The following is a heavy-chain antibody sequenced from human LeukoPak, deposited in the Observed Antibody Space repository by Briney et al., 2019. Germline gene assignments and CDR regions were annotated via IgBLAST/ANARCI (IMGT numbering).Heavy chain of an antibody. J-gene: IGHJ5*02. V-gene: IGHV4-34*01. CDR3: APRGDIEHSYVYGKWFDP. CDR1: GGSFSAYY. Sequence: PSETLSLTCAVYGGSFSAYYWTWIRQPPGKGLEWIGEINHSGSSNYNSSLRSRVTISVDTSYKPFSLRLSSVTAADTAVYYCAPRGDIEHSYVYGKWFDPWGQGTRVTVSS. CDR2: INHSGSS. D-gene: IGHD5-18*01.